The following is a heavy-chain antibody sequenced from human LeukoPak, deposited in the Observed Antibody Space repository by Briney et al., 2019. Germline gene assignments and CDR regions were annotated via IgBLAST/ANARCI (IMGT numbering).Heavy chain of an antibody. CDR2: IYYSGST. Sequence: SETLSLTCTVSGGSVSSGSYYWSWIRQPPGKGLEWIGYIYYSGSTNYNPSLKSRVTISVDTSKSQFSLKLSSVTAADTAVYFCAKYGNSGWVIDNWGQGALVTVSS. V-gene: IGHV4-61*01. J-gene: IGHJ4*02. CDR3: AKYGNSGWVIDN. CDR1: GGSVSSGSYY. D-gene: IGHD6-19*01.